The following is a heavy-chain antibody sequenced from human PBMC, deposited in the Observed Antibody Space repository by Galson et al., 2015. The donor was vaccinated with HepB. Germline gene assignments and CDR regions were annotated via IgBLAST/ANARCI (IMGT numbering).Heavy chain of an antibody. J-gene: IGHJ4*02. CDR1: GGSISSSSYY. CDR3: ARRVRQQRNFDY. V-gene: IGHV4-39*01. Sequence: SETLSLTCTVSGGSISSSSYYWGWIRQPPGKGLEWIGSIYYSGSTYYNPSLKSRVTISVDTSKNQFSLKLSSVTAADTAVYYCARRVRQQRNFDYWGQGTLVTVSS. CDR2: IYYSGST. D-gene: IGHD6-13*01.